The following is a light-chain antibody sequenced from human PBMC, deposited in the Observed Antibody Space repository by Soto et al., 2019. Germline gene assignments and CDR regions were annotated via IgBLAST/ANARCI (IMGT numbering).Light chain of an antibody. J-gene: IGKJ1*01. CDR3: QQYVSWT. CDR1: QSISSNH. CDR2: GAS. Sequence: EIVLTQSPGTLSVSPGERATLSCRASQSISSNHLAWYQQKPGQAPSLLIYGASSRATGIPDRFSGSGSGTDFPRTISGLEPEDSAIYYCQQYVSWTFGQGTKVEIK. V-gene: IGKV3-20*01.